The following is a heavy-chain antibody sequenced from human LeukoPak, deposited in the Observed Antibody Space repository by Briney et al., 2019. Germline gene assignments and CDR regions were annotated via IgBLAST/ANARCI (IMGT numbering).Heavy chain of an antibody. D-gene: IGHD3-10*01. Sequence: GGSLRLSCAASGFTFSNAWMSWVRQAPGKGLEWVSAISGSGGSTYYADSVKGRFTISRDNSKNTLYLQMNSLRAEDTAVYYCAKLMASGLLWFGELYDYWGQGTLVTVSS. V-gene: IGHV3-23*01. CDR3: AKLMASGLLWFGELYDY. J-gene: IGHJ4*02. CDR2: ISGSGGST. CDR1: GFTFSNAW.